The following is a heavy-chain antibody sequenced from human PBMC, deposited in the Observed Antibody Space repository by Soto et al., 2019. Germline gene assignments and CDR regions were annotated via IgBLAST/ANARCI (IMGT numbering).Heavy chain of an antibody. Sequence: SVKVSCKASGFTFTSSAVQWVRQARGQRLEWIGWIVVGSGNTNYAQKFQERVTITRDMSTSTAYMELSSLRSEDTAVYYCAADPRFTFSFDLWGPGTLVTGFS. V-gene: IGHV1-58*01. CDR3: AADPRFTFSFDL. J-gene: IGHJ5*02. CDR2: IVVGSGNT. D-gene: IGHD3-3*01. CDR1: GFTFTSSA.